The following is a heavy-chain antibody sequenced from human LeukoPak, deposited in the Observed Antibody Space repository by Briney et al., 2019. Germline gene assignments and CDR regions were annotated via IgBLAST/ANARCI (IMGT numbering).Heavy chain of an antibody. V-gene: IGHV3-15*01. CDR1: GFTFTDAW. D-gene: IGHD3-10*01. J-gene: IGHJ4*02. CDR2: IKSKASGGTT. Sequence: MPGGSLRLSCAASGFTFTDAWMNWVRQAPGKGLEWVGRIKSKASGGTTDYAAPVKGRFTISREDSKNTLYLQMNSLKTEDAAVYYCTAHSPGGSPTIDCWGQGILVTVSS. CDR3: TAHSPGGSPTIDC.